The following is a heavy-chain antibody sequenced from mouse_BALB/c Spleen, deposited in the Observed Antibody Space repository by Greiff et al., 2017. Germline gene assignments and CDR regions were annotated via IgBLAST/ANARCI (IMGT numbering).Heavy chain of an antibody. CDR1: GFTFSSYT. J-gene: IGHJ2*01. CDR2: ISNGGGST. CDR3: ARGGSLDY. Sequence: EVKVVESGGGLVQPGGSLKLSCAASGFTFSSYTMSWVRQTPEKRLEWVAYISNGGGSTYYPDTVKGRFTISRDNAKNTLYLQMSSLKSEDTAMYYCARGGSLDYWGQGTTLTVSS. V-gene: IGHV5-12-2*01.